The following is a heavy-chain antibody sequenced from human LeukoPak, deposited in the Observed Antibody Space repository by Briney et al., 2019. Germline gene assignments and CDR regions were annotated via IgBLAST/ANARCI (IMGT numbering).Heavy chain of an antibody. CDR2: MSYDGSNK. CDR1: GFTFSSYG. D-gene: IGHD1-26*01. J-gene: IGHJ4*02. Sequence: PGGSLRLSCAASGFTFSSYGMHWVRQAPGKGLEWVAVMSYDGSNKYYADSVKGRFTISRDNSKNTLYLQMNSLRAEDTAVYYCAKDRGGAPTYFDYWGQGTLVTVSS. CDR3: AKDRGGAPTYFDY. V-gene: IGHV3-30*18.